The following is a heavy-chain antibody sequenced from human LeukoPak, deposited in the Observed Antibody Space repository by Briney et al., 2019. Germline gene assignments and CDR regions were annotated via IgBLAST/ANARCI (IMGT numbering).Heavy chain of an antibody. CDR1: GFTVSSNY. Sequence: GGSLRLSCAASGFTVSSNYMSWVRQAPGKGLEWVSVIYSGGSTYYADSVKGRFTISRDNSKNTLYLQMNSLRAEDTAVYYCAKETGDLGQGGFEIWGQGTTVTVS. V-gene: IGHV3-53*01. D-gene: IGHD7-27*01. CDR3: AKETGDLGQGGFEI. J-gene: IGHJ3*02. CDR2: IYSGGST.